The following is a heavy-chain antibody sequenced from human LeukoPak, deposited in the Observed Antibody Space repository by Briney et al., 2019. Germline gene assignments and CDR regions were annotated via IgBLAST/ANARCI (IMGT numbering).Heavy chain of an antibody. Sequence: SETLSLTCTVSGGSISSYYWSLIRQPPGKGLEWIGYIYYSGSTNYNPSLKSRVTISVDTSKNQFSLKLSSVTAADTAVYYCASTTTVTDDAFDIWGQGTMVTVSS. J-gene: IGHJ3*02. CDR3: ASTTTVTDDAFDI. CDR1: GGSISSYY. CDR2: IYYSGST. V-gene: IGHV4-59*08. D-gene: IGHD4-17*01.